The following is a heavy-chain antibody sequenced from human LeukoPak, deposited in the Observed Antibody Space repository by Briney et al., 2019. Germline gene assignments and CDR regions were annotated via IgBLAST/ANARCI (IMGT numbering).Heavy chain of an antibody. D-gene: IGHD6-6*01. V-gene: IGHV4-34*01. Sequence: PSETLSLTCEVYGGSFSGHYWSWICQPPGKGLEWIGEISHSGSTNYNPSLKSRVTISLATSKNQLSLKLSSVTAADTAVYYCAREYSTSSTSFDYWGQGILVTVSS. CDR2: ISHSGST. J-gene: IGHJ4*02. CDR1: GGSFSGHY. CDR3: AREYSTSSTSFDY.